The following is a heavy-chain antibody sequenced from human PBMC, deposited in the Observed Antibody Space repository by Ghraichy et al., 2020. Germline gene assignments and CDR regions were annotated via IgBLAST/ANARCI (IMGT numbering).Heavy chain of an antibody. CDR2: ISYDGSNK. V-gene: IGHV3-30*04. D-gene: IGHD3-10*01. CDR1: GFTFSSYA. CDR3: ARDLSGWHAARTIVRGVISGAFDY. Sequence: GGSLRLSCAASGFTFSSYAMHWVRQAPGKGLEWVAVISYDGSNKYYVDSVKGRFTISRDNSKNTLYLQMNSLRAEDTAVYYCARDLSGWHAARTIVRGVISGAFDYWGQGTLVTVSS. J-gene: IGHJ4*02.